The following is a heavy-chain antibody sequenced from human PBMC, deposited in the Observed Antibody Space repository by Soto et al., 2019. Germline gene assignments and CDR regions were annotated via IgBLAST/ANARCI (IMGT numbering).Heavy chain of an antibody. J-gene: IGHJ5*02. Sequence: SQTLSLTCAISGDSVSSNSAAWNWIRQSPSRGLEWLGRTYYRSKWYNDYAVSVKSRITINPDTSKNQFSLQLNSVTPEDTAVYHSVISRIAAAPFGDLRFDHVDQGTLVTVSS. CDR2: TYYRSKWYN. CDR1: GDSVSSNSAA. V-gene: IGHV6-1*01. D-gene: IGHD6-13*01. CDR3: VISRIAAAPFGDLRFDH.